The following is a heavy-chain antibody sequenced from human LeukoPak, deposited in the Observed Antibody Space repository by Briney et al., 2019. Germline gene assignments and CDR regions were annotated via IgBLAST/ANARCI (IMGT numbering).Heavy chain of an antibody. CDR3: ASVQSWSRGIDY. D-gene: IGHD6-13*01. CDR1: GGSISNSSYY. V-gene: IGHV4-39*07. J-gene: IGHJ4*02. Sequence: PSETLSLTCTVSGGSISNSSYYWGWIRQPPGKGLEWIGSIYYSGSTYYNPSLKSRVTISVDTSKNQFSLKLSSVTAADTAVYYCASVQSWSRGIDYWGQGTLVTVSS. CDR2: IYYSGST.